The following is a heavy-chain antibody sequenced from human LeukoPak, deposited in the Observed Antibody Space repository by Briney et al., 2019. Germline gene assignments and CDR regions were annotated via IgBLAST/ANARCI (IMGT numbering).Heavy chain of an antibody. CDR1: RFTLSTYS. D-gene: IGHD3-22*01. CDR2: IHSRSRSI. V-gene: IGHV3-21*01. J-gene: IGHJ6*01. CDR3: SRGPTMKMDV. Sequence: GGSLRLSCEASRFTLSTYSMNWVRQAPGKGLKWVSSIHSRSRSIYYAESVKGRFTISRDNAKHSLYVQMNSLRGEDTGVYYCSRGPTMKMDV.